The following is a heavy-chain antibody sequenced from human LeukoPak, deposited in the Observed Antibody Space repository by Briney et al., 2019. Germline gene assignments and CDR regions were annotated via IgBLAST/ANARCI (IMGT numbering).Heavy chain of an antibody. Sequence: ASETLSLTCTVSGGSISSYYWSWIRQPPGKGLEWIGYIYHSGSTYYNPSLKSRVTISVDRSKNQFSLKLSSVTAADTAVYYCARTKAAASDYWGQGTLVTVSS. V-gene: IGHV4-59*12. CDR3: ARTKAAASDY. CDR2: IYHSGST. D-gene: IGHD6-13*01. CDR1: GGSISSYY. J-gene: IGHJ4*02.